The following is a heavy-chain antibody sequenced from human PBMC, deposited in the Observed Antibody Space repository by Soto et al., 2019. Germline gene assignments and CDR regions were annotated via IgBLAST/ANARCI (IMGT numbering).Heavy chain of an antibody. D-gene: IGHD2-15*01. CDR3: AKDIVRGLGYCSGGSCYGNNWFDP. J-gene: IGHJ5*02. CDR1: GFTFDDYA. Sequence: PGVSLRLSCAASGFTFDDYAMHWVRQAPGKGLEWVSGISWNSGSIGYADSVKGRFTISRDNAKNSLYLQMNSLRAEDTALYYCAKDIVRGLGYCSGGSCYGNNWFDPWGQGTLVTVSS. V-gene: IGHV3-9*01. CDR2: ISWNSGSI.